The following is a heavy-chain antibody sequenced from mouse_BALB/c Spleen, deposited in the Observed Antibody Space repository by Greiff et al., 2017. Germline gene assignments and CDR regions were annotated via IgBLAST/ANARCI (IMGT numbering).Heavy chain of an antibody. CDR3: ARDGYDWFAY. J-gene: IGHJ3*01. Sequence: QVQLQQSGPGLVQPSQSLSITCTVSGFSLTSYGVHWVRQSTGKGLEWLGVIWSGGSTDYNAAFISRLSISKDNSKSQVFFKMNSLQTDDTAMYYCARDGYDWFAYWGQGTLVTVSA. CDR2: IWSGGST. D-gene: IGHD2-2*01. V-gene: IGHV2-2*01. CDR1: GFSLTSYG.